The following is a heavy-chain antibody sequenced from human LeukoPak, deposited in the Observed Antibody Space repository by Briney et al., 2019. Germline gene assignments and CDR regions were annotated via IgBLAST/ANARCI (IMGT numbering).Heavy chain of an antibody. J-gene: IGHJ4*02. D-gene: IGHD1-1*01. Sequence: KPSETLSLTCTVSGGSISSSSYYWGWIRQPPGKGLEWIGSIYYSGSTNYNPSLKSRVTISVDTSKNHFSLKLTSVTAADTAVYYCARDISRWNELDSWGQGTLVTVSS. CDR2: IYYSGST. CDR1: GGSISSSSYY. V-gene: IGHV4-39*02. CDR3: ARDISRWNELDS.